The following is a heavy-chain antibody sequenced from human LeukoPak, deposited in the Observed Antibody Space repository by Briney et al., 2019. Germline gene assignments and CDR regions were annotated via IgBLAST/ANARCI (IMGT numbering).Heavy chain of an antibody. Sequence: GGSLRLSCAASGFTFDDYGMSWVRQAPGKGLEWVSGINWNGGSTGYADSVKGRFTISRDNVKNSLYLQMNSLRAEDTALYYCARAFYDSSGYWVYFDYWGQGTLVTVSS. CDR1: GFTFDDYG. CDR2: INWNGGST. CDR3: ARAFYDSSGYWVYFDY. J-gene: IGHJ4*02. V-gene: IGHV3-20*04. D-gene: IGHD3-22*01.